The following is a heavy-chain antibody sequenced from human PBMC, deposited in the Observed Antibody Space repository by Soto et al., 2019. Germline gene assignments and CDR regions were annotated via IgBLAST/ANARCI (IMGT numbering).Heavy chain of an antibody. J-gene: IGHJ3*02. V-gene: IGHV1-69*02. CDR1: GGTFSSYT. D-gene: IGHD3-10*01. CDR2: IIPILGIA. Sequence: ASVKVSCKASGGTFSSYTIVLVRQAPGQGLEWMGRIIPILGIANYAQKFQGRVTITADKSTSTAYMELSSLRSEDTAVYYCARANYYGSGSYYKGDAFDIWGQGTMVTVSS. CDR3: ARANYYGSGSYYKGDAFDI.